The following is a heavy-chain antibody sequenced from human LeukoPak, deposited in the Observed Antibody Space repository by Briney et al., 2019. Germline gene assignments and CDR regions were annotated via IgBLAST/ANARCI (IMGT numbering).Heavy chain of an antibody. CDR1: GYTFTGYY. CDR2: ISPDNGAT. V-gene: IGHV1-2*02. CDR3: AKDRGASTYDSLDY. Sequence: ASVKVSCKASGYTFTGYYMHWVRQAPGQGLEWLGWISPDNGATNYAQNFQGRVTMTRDTSIGTAYMDLYRLSSDDTAVYYCAKDRGASTYDSLDYWGQGTLVTVSS. D-gene: IGHD3-22*01. J-gene: IGHJ4*02.